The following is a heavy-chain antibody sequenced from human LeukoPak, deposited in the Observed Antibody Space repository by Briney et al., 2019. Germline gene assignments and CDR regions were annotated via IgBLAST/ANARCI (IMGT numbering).Heavy chain of an antibody. V-gene: IGHV3-30*04. D-gene: IGHD6-6*01. CDR1: GFTFSSYA. Sequence: GGSLRLSCAASGFTFSSYAMHWVRQAPGKGLKWVAVISYDGSNKYYADSVKGRFTISRDNSKNTLYLQMNSLRAEDTAVYYCARGGAARPAAFDYWGQGTLVTVSS. CDR3: ARGGAARPAAFDY. J-gene: IGHJ4*02. CDR2: ISYDGSNK.